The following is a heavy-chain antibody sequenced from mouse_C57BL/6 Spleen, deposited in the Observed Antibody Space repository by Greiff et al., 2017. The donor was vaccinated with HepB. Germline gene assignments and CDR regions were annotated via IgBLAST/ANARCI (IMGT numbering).Heavy chain of an antibody. CDR3: ARERVQIFYFDV. D-gene: IGHD2-14*01. CDR2: INPSSGYT. Sequence: QVHVKQSGAELAKPGASVKLSCKASGYTFTSYWMHWVKQRPGQGLEWIGYINPSSGYTNYNQKFKDKATLTADKSYSTAYMQRSSLTYEDSAVYYCARERVQIFYFDVWGTGTTVTVSS. CDR1: GYTFTSYW. V-gene: IGHV1-7*01. J-gene: IGHJ1*03.